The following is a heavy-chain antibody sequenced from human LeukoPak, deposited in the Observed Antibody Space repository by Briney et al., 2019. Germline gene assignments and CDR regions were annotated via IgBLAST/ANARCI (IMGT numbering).Heavy chain of an antibody. CDR3: ARGGPRIAVPGTVL. V-gene: IGHV1-18*01. D-gene: IGHD6-19*01. CDR1: GYSFTSYG. J-gene: IGHJ4*02. Sequence: AAVKVSCKASGYSFTSYGISWVRQAPGQGLEWMGWISTYNGKTNSAQKFQGGVTMTTDTSTSTAYMELRSLRSDDTAVYYCARGGPRIAVPGTVLWGQGTLVTVSS. CDR2: ISTYNGKT.